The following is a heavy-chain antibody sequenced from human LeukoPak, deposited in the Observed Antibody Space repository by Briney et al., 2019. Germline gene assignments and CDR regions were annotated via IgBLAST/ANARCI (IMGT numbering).Heavy chain of an antibody. J-gene: IGHJ4*02. V-gene: IGHV4-34*01. CDR1: GGSFSGYY. CDR2: VNHSGST. Sequence: SETLSLTCAVYGGSFSGYYWSWIRRPPGRGLEWIGEVNHSGSTNYNPSLKSRVTISVDTSKNQFSLKLSSVTAADTALYYCARGLDATTILTLFDYWGQGTLVTVSS. D-gene: IGHD1-1*01. CDR3: ARGLDATTILTLFDY.